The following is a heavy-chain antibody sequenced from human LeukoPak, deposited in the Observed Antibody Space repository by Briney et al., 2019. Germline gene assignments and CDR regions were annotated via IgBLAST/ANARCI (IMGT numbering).Heavy chain of an antibody. CDR2: IKSKTGGGTT. CDR3: TTLSYYDSSGPLGFDY. Sequence: GGSLRLSCAASGFTFSNAWMSWVRQAPGKGLEWVGRIKSKTGGGTTDYAAPVKGRFTISRDDSKNTLYLQMNSLKTEDTAVYYCTTLSYYDSSGPLGFDYWGQGTLVTVSS. CDR1: GFTFSNAW. D-gene: IGHD3-22*01. V-gene: IGHV3-15*01. J-gene: IGHJ4*02.